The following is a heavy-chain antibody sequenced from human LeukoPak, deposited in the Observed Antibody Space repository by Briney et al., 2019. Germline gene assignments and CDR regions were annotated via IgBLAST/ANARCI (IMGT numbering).Heavy chain of an antibody. V-gene: IGHV3-9*01. J-gene: IGHJ5*02. D-gene: IGHD1-26*01. CDR3: AKKRGTLGATTCWFDP. CDR2: ISWNSGSI. CDR1: GFTFDDYA. Sequence: GRSLRLSCAASGFTFDDYAMHWVRQAPGKGLEWVSGISWNSGSIGYADSVKGRFTISRDNSKNTLYLQMNSLRAEDTAVYYCAKKRGTLGATTCWFDPWGQGTLVTVSS.